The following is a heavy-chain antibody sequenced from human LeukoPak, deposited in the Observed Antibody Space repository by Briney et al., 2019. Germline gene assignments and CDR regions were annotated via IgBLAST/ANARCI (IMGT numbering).Heavy chain of an antibody. CDR1: GYTFTSYY. CDR3: ARGAYSSSWYSSRGTYYFDY. Sequence: ASVKVSCKASGYTFTSYYVHWVRQAHGQGLEWMGIINPSGGSTSYAQKFQGRVTMTRDTSTSTVYMELSSLRSEDTAVYYCARGAYSSSWYSSRGTYYFDYWGQGTLVTVSS. J-gene: IGHJ4*02. D-gene: IGHD6-13*01. CDR2: INPSGGST. V-gene: IGHV1-46*01.